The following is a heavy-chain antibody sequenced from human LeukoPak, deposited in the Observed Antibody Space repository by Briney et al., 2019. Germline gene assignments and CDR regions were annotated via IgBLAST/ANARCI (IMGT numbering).Heavy chain of an antibody. CDR1: GYTFTSYD. CDR3: AVLLWFGGPYGMDV. Sequence: ASVKVSCKASGYTFTSYDINWVRQATGQGLEWMGWMNPNSGNTGYAQKFQGRVTMTRNTSISTAYMELSSLRSEGTAVYYCAVLLWFGGPYGMDVWGQGTTVTVSS. CDR2: MNPNSGNT. J-gene: IGHJ6*02. V-gene: IGHV1-8*01. D-gene: IGHD3-10*01.